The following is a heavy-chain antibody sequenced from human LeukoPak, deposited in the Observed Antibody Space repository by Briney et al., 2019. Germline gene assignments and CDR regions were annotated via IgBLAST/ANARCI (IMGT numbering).Heavy chain of an antibody. CDR3: ASYPTYGDYVPAGFDI. J-gene: IGHJ3*02. Sequence: PSETLSLTCTVSGGSISSSSYYWGWIRQPPGKGLEWIGSIYYSGSTYYNPSLKSRVIISVDTSKNQFSLKLSSVTAADTAVYYCASYPTYGDYVPAGFDIWGQGTMVTVSS. CDR2: IYYSGST. D-gene: IGHD4-17*01. CDR1: GGSISSSSYY. V-gene: IGHV4-39*07.